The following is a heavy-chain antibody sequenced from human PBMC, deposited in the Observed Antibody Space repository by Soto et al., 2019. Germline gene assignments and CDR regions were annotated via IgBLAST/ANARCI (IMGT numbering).Heavy chain of an antibody. D-gene: IGHD5-12*01. J-gene: IGHJ4*02. CDR3: AKVPLASGYDNLDWFLEDHRDFDY. CDR2: ISYDGSNK. CDR1: GFTFSSYG. Sequence: GGSLRLSCAASGFTFSSYGMHWVRQAPGKGLEWVAVISYDGSNKYYADSVKGRFTISRDNSKNTLYLQMNSLRAEDTAVYYCAKVPLASGYDNLDWFLEDHRDFDYWGQGTLVTVSS. V-gene: IGHV3-30*18.